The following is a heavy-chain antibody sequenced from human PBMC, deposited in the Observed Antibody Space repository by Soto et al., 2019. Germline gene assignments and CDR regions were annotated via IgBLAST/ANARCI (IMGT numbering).Heavy chain of an antibody. J-gene: IGHJ4*02. V-gene: IGHV3-9*01. CDR3: AKDNDLDRDGPFDY. D-gene: IGHD2-2*03. CDR2: ISWNSGDI. CDR1: GFSFDDYG. Sequence: EMQLVESGGGSVQPGRSLRVSCAASGFSFDDYGMHWVRQGPGKGLEWVSGISWNSGDIYYADSVKGRFTISRDNAKKSLYLQMNSLRTEDTALYYCAKDNDLDRDGPFDYWGQGILVTVSS.